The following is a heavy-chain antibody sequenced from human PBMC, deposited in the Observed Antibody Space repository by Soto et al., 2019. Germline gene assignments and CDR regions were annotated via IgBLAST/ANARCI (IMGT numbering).Heavy chain of an antibody. CDR1: GFIFSSYA. CDR2: ISGSGVST. V-gene: IGHV3-23*01. CDR3: AKDLEYYDFWSGSPYFDY. D-gene: IGHD3-3*01. J-gene: IGHJ4*02. Sequence: PGGSLRLSCAASGFIFSSYAMSWVRQAPGKGLEWVSSISGSGVSTYYADSVKGRFTISRDKSKNTLYLQMNSLRAEDTAVYYCAKDLEYYDFWSGSPYFDYWGQGTLVTVSS.